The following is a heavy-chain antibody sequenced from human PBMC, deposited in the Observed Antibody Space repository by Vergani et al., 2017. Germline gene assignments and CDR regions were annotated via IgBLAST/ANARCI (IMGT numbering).Heavy chain of an antibody. CDR2: ISGSGGST. D-gene: IGHD2-2*01. CDR3: AKAGIVVPAAITGIRAYYYYYMDV. CDR1: GFTFSNYA. V-gene: IGHV3-23*01. Sequence: EVQLLESGGGLVQPGGSLRLSCAASGFTFSNYAMSWVRQAPGKGLEWVSAISGSGGSTYYADSVKGRFTISRDNSKNTLYLQMNSLRAEDTAVYYCAKAGIVVPAAITGIRAYYYYYMDVWGK. J-gene: IGHJ6*03.